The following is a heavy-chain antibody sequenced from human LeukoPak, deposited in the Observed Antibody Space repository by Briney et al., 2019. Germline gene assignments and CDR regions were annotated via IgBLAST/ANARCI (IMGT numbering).Heavy chain of an antibody. CDR2: IYYSGST. CDR1: GGSISSSSYY. D-gene: IGHD3-22*01. CDR3: ASHPYDPIFDY. Sequence: PSETLFLTCTVSGGSISSSSYYWGWIRQPPGKGLEWIGSIYYSGSTYYNPSLKSRVTISVDTSKNQFSLKLSSVAAADTAVYYCASHPYDPIFDYWGQGTLVTVSS. V-gene: IGHV4-39*01. J-gene: IGHJ4*02.